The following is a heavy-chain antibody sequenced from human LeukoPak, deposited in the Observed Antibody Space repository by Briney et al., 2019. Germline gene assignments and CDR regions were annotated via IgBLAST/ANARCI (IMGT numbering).Heavy chain of an antibody. CDR1: GLTFSDYY. D-gene: IGHD2-21*01. CDR3: ARDPIWARYFDY. V-gene: IGHV3-11*04. CDR2: ISPSGSSI. J-gene: IGHJ4*02. Sequence: PGGSLRLSCAVSGLTFSDYYMSWTRQAPGKGPELVSYISPSGSSIFYVDSVKGRFTISRDNSKNTLYLQMNSLRAEDTAVYYCARDPIWARYFDYWGQGTLVTVSS.